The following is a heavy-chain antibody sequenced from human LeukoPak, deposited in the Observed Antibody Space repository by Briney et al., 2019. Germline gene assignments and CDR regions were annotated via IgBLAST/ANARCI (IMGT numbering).Heavy chain of an antibody. J-gene: IGHJ6*04. CDR2: ISSSGSTI. V-gene: IGHV3-48*03. CDR1: GFTFSSYE. Sequence: GGSLRLSCAASGFTFSSYEMNWVHQAPGKGLEWVSYISSSGSTIYYADSVKGRFTISRDNAKNSLYLQMNSLRAEDTAVYYCAELGITMIGGVWGKGTTVTVSS. D-gene: IGHD3-10*02. CDR3: AELGITMIGGV.